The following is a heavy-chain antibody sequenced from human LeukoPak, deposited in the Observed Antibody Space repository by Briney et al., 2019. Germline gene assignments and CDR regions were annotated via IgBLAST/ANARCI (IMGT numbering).Heavy chain of an antibody. J-gene: IGHJ4*02. CDR1: GSTLTEFS. Sequence: ASVKVSCKVSGSTLTEFSIHWVGQAPGKGLEWMGGFVPDDDETIYAQSFQGRVTMTEDTSTDTAYMELSSLRSEDTAMYYCATIAPGDLFDSWGQGTLVTVSS. V-gene: IGHV1-24*01. D-gene: IGHD7-27*01. CDR2: FVPDDDET. CDR3: ATIAPGDLFDS.